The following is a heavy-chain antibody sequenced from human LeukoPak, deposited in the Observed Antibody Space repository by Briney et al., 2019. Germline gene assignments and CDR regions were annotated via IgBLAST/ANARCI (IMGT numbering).Heavy chain of an antibody. V-gene: IGHV1-2*06. CDR1: GFTFIAYY. CDR2: INPKTGGT. Sequence: GASVNVSCKTSGFTFIAYYIHWVRQAPGQGLEWMGRINPKTGGTNYAQKFQGRVTVTRDTSITTAYMELSRLSSDDTAIYYCATHADYGDNIHFWGQGTLVTVSS. J-gene: IGHJ4*02. CDR3: ATHADYGDNIHF. D-gene: IGHD4-17*01.